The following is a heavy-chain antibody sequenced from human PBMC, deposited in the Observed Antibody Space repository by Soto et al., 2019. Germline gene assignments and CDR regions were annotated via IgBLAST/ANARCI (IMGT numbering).Heavy chain of an antibody. D-gene: IGHD6-13*01. CDR1: GGSISSGGYY. J-gene: IGHJ4*02. V-gene: IGHV4-31*01. CDR3: AREYLKAAAGHFDY. CDR2: IYYSGST. Sequence: PSETLSLTCTVSGGSISSGGYYWSWIRQHPGKGLEWIGYIYYSGSTYYNPSLKSQVTISVDTSKNQFSLKLSSVTAADTAVYYCAREYLKAAAGHFDYWGQGTLVTVSS.